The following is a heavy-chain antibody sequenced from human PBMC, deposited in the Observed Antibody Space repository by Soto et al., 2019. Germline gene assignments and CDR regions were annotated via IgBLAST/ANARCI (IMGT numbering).Heavy chain of an antibody. CDR2: ISYRGTT. CDR1: GGSINSGAYH. CDR3: ARMSATGTRWFDP. V-gene: IGHV4-31*01. D-gene: IGHD1-1*01. Sequence: QVQLQESGPRLVKPSQDLSLTCTVSGGSINSGAYHWSWVRQHPGKGLEWIGAISYRGTTYSNPSPQRLMTMSVDPSKTQLSLKLSSVTAADTAVYYCARMSATGTRWFDPWGPGTLVTVSS. J-gene: IGHJ5*02.